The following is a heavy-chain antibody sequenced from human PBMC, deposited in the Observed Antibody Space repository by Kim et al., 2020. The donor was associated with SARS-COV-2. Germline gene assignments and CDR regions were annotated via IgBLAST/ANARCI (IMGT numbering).Heavy chain of an antibody. J-gene: IGHJ6*02. D-gene: IGHD2-2*01. CDR3: ARQKGSTYYYYGMDV. V-gene: IGHV5-10-1*01. CDR2: IDPSDSYT. CDR1: GYSFTSYW. Sequence: GESLKISCKGSGYSFTSYWISWVRQMPGKGLEWMGRIDPSDSYTNYSPSFQGHVTISADKSISTAYLQWSSLKASDTAMYYCARQKGSTYYYYGMDVWGQGTTVTVSS.